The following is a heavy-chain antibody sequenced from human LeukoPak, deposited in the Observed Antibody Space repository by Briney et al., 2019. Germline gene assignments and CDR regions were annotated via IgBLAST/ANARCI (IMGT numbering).Heavy chain of an antibody. CDR3: ARVLYISSPFDY. D-gene: IGHD6-6*01. CDR2: IKQDGSEK. CDR1: GFAFSTYW. Sequence: GGSLTLSCAASGFAFSTYWMSWVRQAPGKGLEWVANIKQDGSEKYYVDSVKGRFTISRDNAKNSLYLQMNSLRAEDTAVYYCARVLYISSPFDYWGQGTLVTASS. J-gene: IGHJ4*02. V-gene: IGHV3-7*01.